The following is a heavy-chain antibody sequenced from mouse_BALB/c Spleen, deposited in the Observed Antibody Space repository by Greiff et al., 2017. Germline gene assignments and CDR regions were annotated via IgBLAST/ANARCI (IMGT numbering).Heavy chain of an antibody. Sequence: DVMLVESGGGLVQPGGSLKLSCAVSGFTFSSFGMHWVRQAPEKGLEWVAYISSGSSTIYYADTVKGRFTISRDNPKNTLFLQMTSLRSEDTAMYDCARVRRYYALDDWGQGTSVTVSS. CDR1: GFTFSSFG. CDR3: ARVRRYYALDD. V-gene: IGHV5-17*02. CDR2: ISSGSSTI. J-gene: IGHJ4*01.